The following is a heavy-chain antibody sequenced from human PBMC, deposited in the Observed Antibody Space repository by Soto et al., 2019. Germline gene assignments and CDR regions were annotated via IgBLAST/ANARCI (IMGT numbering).Heavy chain of an antibody. CDR1: GDSISTVDYF. J-gene: IGHJ5*01. D-gene: IGHD2-15*01. CDR3: ARGRYCLTGRCFPNWFDS. V-gene: IGHV4-30-4*01. Sequence: TSATLSITCSVSGDSISTVDYFWAWIRQPPGQALEYIGYIYKSTTTYYNPSFESRVAISLDTSKSQFSLNVTSVTAADTAVYFCARGRYCLTGRCFPNWFDSWGQGTLVTVSS. CDR2: IYKSTTT.